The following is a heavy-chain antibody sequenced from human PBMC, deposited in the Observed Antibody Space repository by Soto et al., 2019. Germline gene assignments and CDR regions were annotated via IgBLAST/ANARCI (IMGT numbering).Heavy chain of an antibody. V-gene: IGHV5-51*01. D-gene: IGHD3-3*01. Sequence: KLSCKASGYSFTIYWIGWVRQMPGKGLEWMGIIYPGYSDTRYSPSFQGKVTISADKSISTAYLQWSSLKASDTAMYYCARPGIFGVVCGMDVWGQGTTVTVSS. CDR2: IYPGYSDT. CDR1: GYSFTIYW. J-gene: IGHJ6*02. CDR3: ARPGIFGVVCGMDV.